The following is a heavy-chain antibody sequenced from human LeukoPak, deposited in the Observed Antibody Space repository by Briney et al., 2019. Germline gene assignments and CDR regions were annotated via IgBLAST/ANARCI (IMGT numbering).Heavy chain of an antibody. CDR2: SIPIFGTA. J-gene: IGHJ6*03. CDR1: GGTFSSCA. CDR3: ARGYCSSTSCYATQDYYYYYYYMDV. D-gene: IGHD2-2*01. V-gene: IGHV1-69*01. Sequence: GASVKVSCKASGGTFSSCAISWVRQAPGQGLEWMGGSIPIFGTANYAQQFQGRGTIIADESTSTAYMELSSLGSGDRAVYYCARGYCSSTSCYATQDYYYYYYYMDVWGKGTTVTVSS.